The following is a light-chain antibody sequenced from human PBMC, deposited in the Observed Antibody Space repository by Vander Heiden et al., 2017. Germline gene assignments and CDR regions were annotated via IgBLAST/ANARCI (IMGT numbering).Light chain of an antibody. Sequence: DIVMTQSPDSLAVSLGARATINCKSSQSVLYSSNNKNYLAWYQQKPGQPPNLLIYWASTRESGVPDRFSGSGSGTDFTLTISSLQAEDVAVYDCQQYYATPPTFGQGTKVEIK. J-gene: IGKJ1*01. CDR1: QSVLYSSNNKNY. CDR2: WAS. CDR3: QQYYATPPT. V-gene: IGKV4-1*01.